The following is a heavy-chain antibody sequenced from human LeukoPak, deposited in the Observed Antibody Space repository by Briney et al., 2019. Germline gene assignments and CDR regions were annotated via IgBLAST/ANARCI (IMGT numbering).Heavy chain of an antibody. V-gene: IGHV1-69*01. Sequence: SVKVSCKAFGGTFSSYAISWVRQAPGQGLEWMGGIIPIFGTANYAQKFQGRVTITADESTSTAYMELSSLRSEDTAVYYCARTYDSSGYFGYWGQGTLVTVSS. CDR3: ARTYDSSGYFGY. J-gene: IGHJ4*02. CDR2: IIPIFGTA. CDR1: GGTFSSYA. D-gene: IGHD3-22*01.